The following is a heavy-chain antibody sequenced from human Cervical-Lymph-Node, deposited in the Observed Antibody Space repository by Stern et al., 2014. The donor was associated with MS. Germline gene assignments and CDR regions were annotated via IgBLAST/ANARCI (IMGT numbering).Heavy chain of an antibody. D-gene: IGHD2-2*01. CDR2: ISYDGSNK. J-gene: IGHJ4*02. V-gene: IGHV3-30*18. CDR1: GFTFSSYG. CDR3: SKAKAPIVVVPAAPGDY. Sequence: VQLVESGGGVVQPGRSLRLSCAASGFTFSSYGMHLVRQAPGKGLEWGAVISYDGSNKYYADSVKGRFTISIDNSKNTLYLQMNSLRAEDTAVYYCSKAKAPIVVVPAAPGDYWGQGTLVTVSS.